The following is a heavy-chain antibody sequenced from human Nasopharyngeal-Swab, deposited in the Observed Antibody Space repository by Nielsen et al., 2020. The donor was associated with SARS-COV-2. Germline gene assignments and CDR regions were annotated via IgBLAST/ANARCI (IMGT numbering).Heavy chain of an antibody. Sequence: WIRQPPGKGLEWVGFIRSKAYGGTTEYAASVKGRFTVSRDDSKSIAYLQMNSLKTEDTAVYYCTRSQREGITIFGVVYWFDPWGQGTLVTGSS. V-gene: IGHV3-49*02. J-gene: IGHJ5*02. CDR3: TRSQREGITIFGVVYWFDP. CDR2: IRSKAYGGTT. D-gene: IGHD3-3*01.